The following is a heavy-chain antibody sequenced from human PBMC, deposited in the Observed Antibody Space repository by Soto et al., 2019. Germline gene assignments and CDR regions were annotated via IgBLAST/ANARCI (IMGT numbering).Heavy chain of an antibody. V-gene: IGHV2-5*02. CDR1: GFSLSTSGVG. J-gene: IGHJ6*03. Sequence: QITLKESGPTLVKPTQTLTLTCTFSGFSLSTSGVGVGWIRQPPGKALEWLALIYWDDDKRYSPSLKSRLTITKDTSKNQVVLTMTNMDPVDTATYYCAYRLRRMTTVTTFPKYYYYMDVWGKGTTVTVSS. CDR3: AYRLRRMTTVTTFPKYYYYMDV. D-gene: IGHD4-17*01. CDR2: IYWDDDK.